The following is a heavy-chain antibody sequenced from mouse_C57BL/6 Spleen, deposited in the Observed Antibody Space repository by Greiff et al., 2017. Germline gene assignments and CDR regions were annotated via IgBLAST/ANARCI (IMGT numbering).Heavy chain of an antibody. D-gene: IGHD2-3*01. Sequence: EVKLMESGGGLVQPGESLKLSCESNEYEFPSHDMSWVRKTPGKRLELVAAINSDGGSTYYPDTMERRFIISRDNTKKTLYLQMSSLRSEDTALYYCARQGEDGYYGDFDVWGTGTTVTVAA. CDR2: INSDGGST. CDR1: EYEFPSHD. V-gene: IGHV5-2*01. J-gene: IGHJ1*03. CDR3: ARQGEDGYYGDFDV.